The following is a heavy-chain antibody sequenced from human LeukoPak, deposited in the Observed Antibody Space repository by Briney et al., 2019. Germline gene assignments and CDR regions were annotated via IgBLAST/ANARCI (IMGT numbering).Heavy chain of an antibody. CDR1: GGSISSYY. Sequence: SETLFLTCTVSGGSISSYYWSWIRQPPGKGLEWIGYIYYSGSTNYNPSLKSRVTISVDTSKNQFSLKLSSVTAADTAVYYCATGLWFGELFHDYWGQGTLVTVSS. CDR3: ATGLWFGELFHDY. CDR2: IYYSGST. J-gene: IGHJ4*02. D-gene: IGHD3-10*01. V-gene: IGHV4-59*01.